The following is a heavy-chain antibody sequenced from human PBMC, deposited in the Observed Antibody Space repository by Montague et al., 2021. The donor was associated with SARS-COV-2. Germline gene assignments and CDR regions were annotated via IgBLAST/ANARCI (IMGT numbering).Heavy chain of an antibody. J-gene: IGHJ6*02. CDR2: ISSSGGGSTX. D-gene: IGHD2-21*01. CDR1: GFIFSSYA. CDR3: ARDRDWDDWCGMDV. Sequence: SLRLSCAASGFIFSSYAMNRVRQAPGKGLEWISYISSSGGGSTXXXTXXXKGRFTISRDNAKNSLYLQMNSLRVEDTDIYYCARDRDWDDWCGMDVWGQGTTVTVSS. V-gene: IGHV3-48*03.